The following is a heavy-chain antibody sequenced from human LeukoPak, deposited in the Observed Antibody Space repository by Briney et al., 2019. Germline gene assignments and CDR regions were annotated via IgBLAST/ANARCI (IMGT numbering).Heavy chain of an antibody. CDR2: ISYDGSNK. J-gene: IGHJ4*02. D-gene: IGHD3-22*01. Sequence: GRSLRLSCAASGFTFSSYAFHWVRQAPGKGLEWVAVISYDGSNKYYADSVKGRFTISRDNSKNTLYLQMNSLRAEDTAVYYCARDQGGYIVVIYYFDYWGQGALVTVSS. CDR3: ARDQGGYIVVIYYFDY. CDR1: GFTFSSYA. V-gene: IGHV3-30-3*01.